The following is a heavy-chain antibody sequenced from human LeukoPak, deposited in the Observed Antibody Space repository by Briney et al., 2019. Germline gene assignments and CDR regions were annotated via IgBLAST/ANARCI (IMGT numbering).Heavy chain of an antibody. CDR3: ARGPNSGYGRFDY. D-gene: IGHD5-12*01. V-gene: IGHV4-59*01. Sequence: PSETLSLTCSVSGGSISGYYWSWLRQPPGRGLEWIGYFYYSGSTTYNPSLKGQVTISVDTSENHFSLKLSSVTAADTAVYYCARGPNSGYGRFDYWGQGTLVTVSS. J-gene: IGHJ4*02. CDR2: FYYSGST. CDR1: GGSISGYY.